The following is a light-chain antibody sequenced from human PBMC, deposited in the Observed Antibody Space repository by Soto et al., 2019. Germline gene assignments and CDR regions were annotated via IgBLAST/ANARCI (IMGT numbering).Light chain of an antibody. CDR3: QQYNTYSPLT. Sequence: DIQMTQSPSSLSAYVGDRVTITCRASQSISSWLAWYQQKPGKAPKLLIFDAFSLESGVPSRFSGRRSGTEFSLTISSLQPDDYATYYCQQYNTYSPLTFGGGTKVDI. V-gene: IGKV1-5*01. CDR2: DAF. J-gene: IGKJ4*01. CDR1: QSISSW.